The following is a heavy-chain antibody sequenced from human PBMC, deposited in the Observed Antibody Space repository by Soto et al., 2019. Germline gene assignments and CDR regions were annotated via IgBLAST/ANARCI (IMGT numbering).Heavy chain of an antibody. V-gene: IGHV1-69*06. D-gene: IGHD3-22*01. CDR3: ARARDSSHLDY. CDR2: IIPILGTT. CDR1: GGTFSRYA. Sequence: AVKVSCKASGGTFSRYAIRWVRQAPGQGLEWMGGIIPILGTTDYAEKFQGRVTITADKSTSTAYMELTSLRPEDTAVYYCARARDSSHLDYWGQGTPVTVSS. J-gene: IGHJ4*02.